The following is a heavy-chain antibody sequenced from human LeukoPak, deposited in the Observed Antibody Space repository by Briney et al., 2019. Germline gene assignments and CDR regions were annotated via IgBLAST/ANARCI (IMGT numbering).Heavy chain of an antibody. CDR3: AREGVIVGARYYYGMDV. CDR2: FRAYHGIT. CDR1: GYTFSSYV. J-gene: IGHJ6*02. V-gene: IGHV1-18*01. D-gene: IGHD1-26*01. Sequence: ASVKVSCKASGYTFSSYVISAVREAPGQGLEGLGWFRAYHGITNYAQKLKGRVTITTNASTSTAYMELRSRSFGDTAVYYCAREGVIVGARYYYGMDVWGQGTAVTVSS.